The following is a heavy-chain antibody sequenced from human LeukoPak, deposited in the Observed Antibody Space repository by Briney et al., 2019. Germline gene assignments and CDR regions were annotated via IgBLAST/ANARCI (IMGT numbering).Heavy chain of an antibody. CDR2: IYTSGST. CDR3: ARVGYCSGGSCYPSFYGMDV. Sequence: PSETLSLTCTVSGGSISSYYWSWIRQPAGKGLEWIGRIYTSGSTNYNPSLKSRVTMSVDTSKNQFSLKLSSVTAADTAVYYCARVGYCSGGSCYPSFYGMDVWGQGTTVTVSS. V-gene: IGHV4-4*07. J-gene: IGHJ6*02. CDR1: GGSISSYY. D-gene: IGHD2-15*01.